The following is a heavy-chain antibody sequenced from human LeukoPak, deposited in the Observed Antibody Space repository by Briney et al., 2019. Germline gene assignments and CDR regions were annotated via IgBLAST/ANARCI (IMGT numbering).Heavy chain of an antibody. CDR1: EFTFSTYG. CDR2: IWYDGSNK. D-gene: IGHD3-22*01. J-gene: IGHJ4*02. Sequence: GGSLRLSCAASEFTFSTYGLHWVRQAPGKGLKGVAVIWYDGSNKYYADSVKGRFTISRDNSKNTLSLQMNSLRAEDTAVYYCARGDPSYYDSSAGFDYWGRGTLVTVSS. CDR3: ARGDPSYYDSSAGFDY. V-gene: IGHV3-33*01.